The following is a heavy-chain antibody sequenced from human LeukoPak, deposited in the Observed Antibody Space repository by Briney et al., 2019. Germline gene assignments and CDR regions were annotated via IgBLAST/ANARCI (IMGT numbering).Heavy chain of an antibody. CDR2: IKSKTDGGTT. V-gene: IGHV3-15*01. J-gene: IGHJ4*02. D-gene: IGHD3-10*01. CDR1: GFTFSNAW. Sequence: GGSLRLSCAASGFTFSNAWMSWVRQAPGKGLEWVGRIKSKTDGGTTYYADSVKGRFTISRDNSNNTLYLQMNSLRAEDTAVYYCAKGSHYYASGSRLDYWGQGTLVTLSS. CDR3: AKGSHYYASGSRLDY.